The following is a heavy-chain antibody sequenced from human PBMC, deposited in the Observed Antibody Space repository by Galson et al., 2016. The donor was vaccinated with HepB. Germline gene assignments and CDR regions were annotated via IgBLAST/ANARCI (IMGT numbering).Heavy chain of an antibody. CDR2: INPSSGSA. J-gene: IGHJ3*02. D-gene: IGHD3-9*01. CDR3: ARSDATTGYYGNAFDI. V-gene: IGHV1-46*01. CDR1: GYTFTTYF. Sequence: SVKVSCKASGYTFTTYFIHWVRQAPGQGLEWMGIINPSSGSATYAQKFQGRVTMTRDTSASTVYMELRSLGSEDTAVYYCARSDATTGYYGNAFDIWGQGTVVTVSS.